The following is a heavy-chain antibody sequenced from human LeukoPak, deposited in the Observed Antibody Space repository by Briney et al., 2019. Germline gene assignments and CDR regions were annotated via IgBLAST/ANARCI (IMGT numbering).Heavy chain of an antibody. Sequence: GRSLRLSCAASGFSFSYYAMHWVRQAPGKGLEWVAVISNNGTNKYYADSVKGRFTISRDNSKNTLYLQMSSLRAEDTAVYYCARDRRGGYYSKTLDYWGQGTLVTVSS. V-gene: IGHV3-30*07. CDR3: ARDRRGGYYSKTLDY. CDR1: GFSFSYYA. J-gene: IGHJ4*02. CDR2: ISNNGTNK. D-gene: IGHD3-22*01.